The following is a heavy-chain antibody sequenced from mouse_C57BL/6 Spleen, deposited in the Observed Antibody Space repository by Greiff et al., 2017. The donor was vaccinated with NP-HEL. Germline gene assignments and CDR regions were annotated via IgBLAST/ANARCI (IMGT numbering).Heavy chain of an antibody. Sequence: VQLKQSGAELVRPGTSVKVSCKASGYAFTNYLIEWVKQRPGQGLEWIGVINPGSGGTNYNEKFKGKATLTADKSSSTAYMQLSSLTSEDSAVYFCARGLGRGDYWGQGTSVTVSS. CDR2: INPGSGGT. CDR3: ARGLGRGDY. V-gene: IGHV1-54*01. D-gene: IGHD4-1*01. J-gene: IGHJ4*01. CDR1: GYAFTNYL.